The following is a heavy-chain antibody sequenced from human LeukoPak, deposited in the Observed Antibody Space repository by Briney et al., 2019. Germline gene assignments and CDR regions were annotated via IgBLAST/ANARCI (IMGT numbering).Heavy chain of an antibody. Sequence: GGSLRLSCAASGFTFSSYGMHWVRQAPGKGLEWVAVISYDGSNKYYVDSVKGRFTISRDNSKNTLFLQMNSLRAEDTAVYFCAKGDGSAYFDYWGQGTLVTVSS. CDR3: AKGDGSAYFDY. CDR2: ISYDGSNK. V-gene: IGHV3-30*18. D-gene: IGHD5-24*01. CDR1: GFTFSSYG. J-gene: IGHJ4*02.